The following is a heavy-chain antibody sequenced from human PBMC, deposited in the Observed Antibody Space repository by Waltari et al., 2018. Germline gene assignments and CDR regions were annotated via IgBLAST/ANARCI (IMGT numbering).Heavy chain of an antibody. D-gene: IGHD6-19*01. CDR1: GGSISSSSYY. V-gene: IGHV4-39*07. CDR3: ARGLAVAGLLDDAFDI. J-gene: IGHJ3*02. Sequence: QLQLQESGPGLVKPSETLSLTCTVSGGSISSSSYYWGWIRQPPGKGLEWIGSIYYSGSTYYNPSLKSRVTISVDTSKNQFSLKLSSVTAADTAVYYCARGLAVAGLLDDAFDIWGQGTMVTVSS. CDR2: IYYSGST.